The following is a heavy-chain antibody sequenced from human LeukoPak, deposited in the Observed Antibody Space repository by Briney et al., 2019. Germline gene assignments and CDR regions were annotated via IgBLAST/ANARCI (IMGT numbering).Heavy chain of an antibody. CDR2: ISGSGGST. Sequence: AGGSLRLSCAASGFTFTNYAVSWVRQAPGKGLEWVSVISGSGGSTYYADSVKGRFTISRDNSKNTLYLQMNSLGAEDTAVYYCATLYGSGTYYPSDYWGQGILVTVSS. CDR3: ATLYGSGTYYPSDY. J-gene: IGHJ4*02. CDR1: GFTFTNYA. V-gene: IGHV3-23*01. D-gene: IGHD3-10*01.